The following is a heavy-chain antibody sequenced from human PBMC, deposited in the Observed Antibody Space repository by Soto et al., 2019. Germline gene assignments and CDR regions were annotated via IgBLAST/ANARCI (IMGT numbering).Heavy chain of an antibody. J-gene: IGHJ6*02. Sequence: ASVKVSCKGSGYTFKAYAMHWVRQAPGHRPEWMGWINSDNGTTKYSQKFQDRVTITSDTSAKTAYMEVLRLGSEDTAVYYGASEWAEITVFGVLNPSFVMDVWGQGTTVTVSS. CDR1: GYTFKAYA. CDR3: ASEWAEITVFGVLNPSFVMDV. D-gene: IGHD3-3*01. CDR2: INSDNGTT. V-gene: IGHV1-3*01.